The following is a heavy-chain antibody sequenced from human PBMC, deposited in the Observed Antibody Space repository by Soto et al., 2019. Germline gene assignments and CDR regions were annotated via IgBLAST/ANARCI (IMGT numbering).Heavy chain of an antibody. J-gene: IGHJ5*02. D-gene: IGHD1-7*01. V-gene: IGHV4-31*03. CDR1: GGSISSGGYY. CDR2: IYYSGST. CDR3: AKGPLELRRLTANGWFDP. Sequence: QVQLQESGPGLVKPSQTLSLTCTVSGGSISSGGYYWSWIRQHPGKGLEWIGYIYYSGSTYYNPSLKSRVTISVDTSKNQFSLKLSSVTAADTVVYYCAKGPLELRRLTANGWFDPWGQGTLVTVSS.